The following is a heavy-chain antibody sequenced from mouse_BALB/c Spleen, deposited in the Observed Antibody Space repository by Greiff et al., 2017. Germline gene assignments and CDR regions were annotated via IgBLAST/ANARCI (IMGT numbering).Heavy chain of an antibody. D-gene: IGHD2-1*01. J-gene: IGHJ3*01. CDR3: ARKNYGTPWFAY. CDR2: INPNNGGT. CDR1: GYTFTDYN. Sequence: EVKLQESGPELVKPGASVKIPCKASGYTFTDYNMDWVKQSHGKSLEWIGDINPNNGGTIYNQKFKGKATLTVDKSSSTAYMELRSLTSEDTAVYYCARKNYGTPWFAYWGQGTLVTVSA. V-gene: IGHV1-18*01.